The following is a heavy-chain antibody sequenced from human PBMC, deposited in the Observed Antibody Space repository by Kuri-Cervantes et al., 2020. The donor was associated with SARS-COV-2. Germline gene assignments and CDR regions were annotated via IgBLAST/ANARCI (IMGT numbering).Heavy chain of an antibody. CDR3: AHSYSSSWYVYWFDP. CDR2: IYWNDDK. CDR1: GFSLSTSGVG. D-gene: IGHD6-13*01. V-gene: IGHV2-5*01. J-gene: IGHJ5*02. Sequence: SGPTLLKPTHTLTLTCTFSGFSLSTSGVGVGWNRQPPGKALEWLALIYWNDDKRYSPSLKSRLTITKDTSKNQVVLTMTNMDPVDTATYYCAHSYSSSWYVYWFDPWGQGTRVTVSS.